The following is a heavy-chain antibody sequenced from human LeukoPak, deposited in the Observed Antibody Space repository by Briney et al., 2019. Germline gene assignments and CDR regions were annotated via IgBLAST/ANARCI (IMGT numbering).Heavy chain of an antibody. D-gene: IGHD3-3*01. Sequence: SETLSLPCSLSGAFISAHYWTWIRQPPGKGLEWIGYIHDSGSTNYNPSLKGRVTISSDTSKNQFSLKLTSVTAADTAVYYCAGGALGVVIKGLKVWGKGTTVTVSS. J-gene: IGHJ6*04. V-gene: IGHV4-59*11. CDR2: IHDSGST. CDR1: GAFISAHY. CDR3: AGGALGVVIKGLKV.